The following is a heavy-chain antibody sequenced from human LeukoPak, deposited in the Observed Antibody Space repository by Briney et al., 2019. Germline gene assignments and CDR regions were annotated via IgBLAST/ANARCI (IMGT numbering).Heavy chain of an antibody. Sequence: GGSLSLSCAASGFTFSNFAMSWVRQAPGKGPEWVSGISVGSDNTYYAGSVKGRFTISRDNSKNTLFLQMNSLRAEDTAVYYCTTDHDFGLSSYWGQGSLVTVSS. CDR3: TTDHDFGLSSY. CDR2: ISVGSDNT. D-gene: IGHD3-10*01. CDR1: GFTFSNFA. J-gene: IGHJ4*02. V-gene: IGHV3-23*01.